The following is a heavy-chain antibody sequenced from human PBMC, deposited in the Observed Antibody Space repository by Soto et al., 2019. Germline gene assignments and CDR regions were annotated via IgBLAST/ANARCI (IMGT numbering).Heavy chain of an antibody. V-gene: IGHV4-39*01. J-gene: IGHJ4*02. D-gene: IGHD5-12*01. CDR2: LYYSGTS. Sequence: QLQLQESGPGLVKPGETLPLTCTVSGGSISTSAYYWGWIRQPPGKGLEWIGTLYYSGTSYHNPSLKSRVTISVDTSKNQCSLTLTSVTAADTAVYYCASRVEGLYSGNDRYYFDYWGQGTLVTVSS. CDR1: GGSISTSAYY. CDR3: ASRVEGLYSGNDRYYFDY.